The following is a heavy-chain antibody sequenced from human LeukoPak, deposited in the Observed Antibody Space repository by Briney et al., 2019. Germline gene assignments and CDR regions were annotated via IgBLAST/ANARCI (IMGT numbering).Heavy chain of an antibody. CDR1: GFPFTKYW. CDR2: IKEDGGEK. V-gene: IGHV3-7*01. D-gene: IGHD1-20*01. CDR3: AKETSITGAGDF. J-gene: IGHJ4*02. Sequence: PGGSLRLSCAASGFPFTKYWMSWVRQAPGKGLEWVASIKEDGGEKNYVDSVRGRFTISRDNAKNSLSLQMNSLRAEDTGVYYCAKETSITGAGDFWGQGALVTVSS.